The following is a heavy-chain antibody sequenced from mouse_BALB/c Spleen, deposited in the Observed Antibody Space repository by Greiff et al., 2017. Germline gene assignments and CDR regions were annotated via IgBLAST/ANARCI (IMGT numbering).Heavy chain of an antibody. CDR1: GYTFTSYW. D-gene: IGHD1-1*01. J-gene: IGHJ3*01. Sequence: QVQLKESGAELARPGASVKLSCKASGYTFTSYWMQWVKQRPGQGLEWIGAIYPGDGDTRYTQKFKGKATLTADKSSSTAYMQLSSLASEDSAVYYGARGYYGSSYGFAYWGQGTLVTVSA. CDR3: ARGYYGSSYGFAY. CDR2: IYPGDGDT. V-gene: IGHV1-87*01.